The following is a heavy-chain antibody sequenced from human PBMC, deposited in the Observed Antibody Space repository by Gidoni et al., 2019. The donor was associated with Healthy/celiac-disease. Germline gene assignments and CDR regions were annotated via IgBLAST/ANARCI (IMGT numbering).Heavy chain of an antibody. CDR1: GFTFSSYG. V-gene: IGHV3-48*01. CDR3: ARDQYYGSGSYSSDAFDI. J-gene: IGHJ3*02. D-gene: IGHD3-10*01. CDR2: ISSSSSTI. Sequence: EVQLVESGGGLVQPGGSLRLSCAASGFTFSSYGMNWVRQAPGKGLEWVSYISSSSSTIYYADSVKGRFTISRDNAKNSLYLQMNSLRAEDTAVYYCARDQYYGSGSYSSDAFDIWGQGTMVTVSS.